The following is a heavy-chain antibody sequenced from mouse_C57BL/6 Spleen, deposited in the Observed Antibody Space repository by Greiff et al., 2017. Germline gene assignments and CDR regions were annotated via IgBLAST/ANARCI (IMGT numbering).Heavy chain of an antibody. J-gene: IGHJ2*01. V-gene: IGHV1-64*01. Sequence: VQLQQPGAELVQPGASVKLSCKASGYTFTSYWMHWVKQTPGQGLELIGMIHPNSGSTNYNEKFKSKATLTVDKSSSTAYMQLSSLTSEDSAVYYCALYYDYPDYGGQGTTLTVSS. CDR2: IHPNSGST. D-gene: IGHD2-4*01. CDR1: GYTFTSYW. CDR3: ALYYDYPDY.